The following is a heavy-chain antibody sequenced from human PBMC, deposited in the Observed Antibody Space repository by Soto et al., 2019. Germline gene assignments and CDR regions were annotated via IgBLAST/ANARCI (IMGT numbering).Heavy chain of an antibody. Sequence: QVQLQESGPGLMKPSETLSLTCTVSGASITGSFFWSWIRQPAGKGLECIGRFSLSGTTNYNPSLRSRVTMSADVSKNQFSLRLTSVTAADTALYYCARGMTPPGAPAWYYFDSWGQGTLVTVSS. J-gene: IGHJ4*02. V-gene: IGHV4-4*07. CDR2: FSLSGTT. D-gene: IGHD2-8*02. CDR3: ARGMTPPGAPAWYYFDS. CDR1: GASITGSFF.